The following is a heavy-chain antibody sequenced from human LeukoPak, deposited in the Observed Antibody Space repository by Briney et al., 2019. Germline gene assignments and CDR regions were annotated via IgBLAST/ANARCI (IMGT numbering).Heavy chain of an antibody. CDR1: GFIFSDYS. J-gene: IGHJ4*02. D-gene: IGHD1-1*01. CDR2: IGLSSGRT. Sequence: GGSLRLSCAASGFIFSDYSMNWVRQAPGKGLEWISYIGLSSGRTMYADSVKGRFTISGDNAKNSLYLQMNRLRVEDRAVYFCARDHNFAFDNWGQGILVTVSS. V-gene: IGHV3-48*01. CDR3: ARDHNFAFDN.